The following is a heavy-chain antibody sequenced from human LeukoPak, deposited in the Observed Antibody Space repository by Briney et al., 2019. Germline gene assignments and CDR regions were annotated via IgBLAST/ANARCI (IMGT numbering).Heavy chain of an antibody. Sequence: SETLSLTCAVYGGSFSDYYWSWIRQPPGKGLEWIGEINHSGSTNYNPSLKSRVTISVDTSKNQFSLKLSSVTAADTAVYYCARGDHENWFDPWGQGTLVTVSS. CDR2: INHSGST. V-gene: IGHV4-34*01. J-gene: IGHJ5*02. CDR1: GGSFSDYY. CDR3: ARGDHENWFDP.